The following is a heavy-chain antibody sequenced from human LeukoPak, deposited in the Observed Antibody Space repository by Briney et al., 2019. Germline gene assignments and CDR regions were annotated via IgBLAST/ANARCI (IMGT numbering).Heavy chain of an antibody. Sequence: ASVKVSCKASGYTFTSYYMHWVRQAPGQGLEWMGIINPSGGSTSYAQKFQGRVTMTRDTSTSTVYMELSSLRSEDTAVYYCATHPRVAVAGTVGSYLEELWGQGTLVTVSS. CDR2: INPSGGST. D-gene: IGHD6-19*01. V-gene: IGHV1-46*01. CDR3: ATHPRVAVAGTVGSYLEEL. J-gene: IGHJ4*02. CDR1: GYTFTSYY.